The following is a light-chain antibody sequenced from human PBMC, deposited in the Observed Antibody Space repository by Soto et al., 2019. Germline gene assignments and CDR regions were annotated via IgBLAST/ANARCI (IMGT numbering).Light chain of an antibody. CDR3: QSYDSILSAYV. CDR1: SSNIGAGYD. V-gene: IGLV1-40*01. Sequence: QAVVAQPPSVSGAPGQKVTISCTGSSSNIGAGYDLHWYQQLPGTAPKLLLYGNSNRPSGVPDRFSGSKSGTSASLAITGLQAEDEADYYCQSYDSILSAYVFGTGTKLTVL. J-gene: IGLJ1*01. CDR2: GNS.